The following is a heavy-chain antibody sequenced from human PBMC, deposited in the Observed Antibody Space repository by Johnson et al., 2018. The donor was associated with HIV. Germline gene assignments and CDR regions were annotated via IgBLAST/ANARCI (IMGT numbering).Heavy chain of an antibody. V-gene: IGHV3-7*03. CDR3: ARVLGARGPGAFDI. CDR1: GFTFRTNG. Sequence: QLVESGGGVVQPGGPLRLSCAASGFTFRTNGMHWVCQAPEKGLEWVADIKCDGSEKYYLDPVRGRFTISRDNARKSLYLQMNSLRAEDPAVYYCARVLGARGPGAFDIWGQGTMVTVSS. J-gene: IGHJ3*02. CDR2: IKCDGSEK.